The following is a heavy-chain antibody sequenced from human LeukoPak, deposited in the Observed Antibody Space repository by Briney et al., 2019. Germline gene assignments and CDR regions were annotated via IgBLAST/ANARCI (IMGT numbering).Heavy chain of an antibody. D-gene: IGHD3-3*01. CDR3: ARDLGVFYGFWSGYLEEDYYYYGMDV. V-gene: IGHV1-18*01. CDR1: GYTFTSYG. J-gene: IGHJ6*02. Sequence: VSVKVSCKASGYTFTSYGISWVRQAPGQGLEWMGWISAYNGNTNYAQKLQGRVTMTTDTSTSTAYMELRSLRSDDTAVYYCARDLGVFYGFWSGYLEEDYYYYGMDVWGQGTTVTVSS. CDR2: ISAYNGNT.